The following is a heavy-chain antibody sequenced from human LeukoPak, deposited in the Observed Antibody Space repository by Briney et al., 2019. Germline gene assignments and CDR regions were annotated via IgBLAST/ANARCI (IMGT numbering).Heavy chain of an antibody. V-gene: IGHV4-59*08. D-gene: IGHD3-10*01. Sequence: SETLSLTCTVSGGSISSYYWSWIRRPPGKGLEWIGYIYYSGSTNYSPSLESRVTISVDTSKNQFSLKLSSVTAADTAVYYCARHARYGSGSIYYFDYWGQGTLVTVSS. J-gene: IGHJ4*02. CDR3: ARHARYGSGSIYYFDY. CDR1: GGSISSYY. CDR2: IYYSGST.